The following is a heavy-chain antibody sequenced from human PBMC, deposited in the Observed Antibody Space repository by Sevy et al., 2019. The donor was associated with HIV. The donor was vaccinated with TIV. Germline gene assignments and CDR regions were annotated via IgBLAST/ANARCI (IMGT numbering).Heavy chain of an antibody. Sequence: ASVKVSCKASGGTFSSYAISWVRQAPGQGLEWMGGIIPIFGTANYAQKFQGRVTITADKSTSTAYMELSSLRSEDTAVYYCARDAGWGSYGSGGYYFDYWGQGTLVTVSS. CDR3: ARDAGWGSYGSGGYYFDY. V-gene: IGHV1-69*06. CDR1: GGTFSSYA. D-gene: IGHD3-10*01. J-gene: IGHJ4*02. CDR2: IIPIFGTA.